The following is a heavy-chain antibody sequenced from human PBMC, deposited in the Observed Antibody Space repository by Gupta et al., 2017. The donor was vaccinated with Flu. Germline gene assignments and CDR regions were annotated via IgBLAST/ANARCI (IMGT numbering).Heavy chain of an antibody. D-gene: IGHD2-21*01. CDR2: INSDGNT. Sequence: FTFSCCPMAWVRQAPGTGLQWVSTINSDGNTYYTDSVKGRFTISRDSSKNMLYLQMNSLAAEDTAFYYCVKGGPLARIPDYWGQGALVTVSS. V-gene: IGHV3-23*01. CDR1: FTFSCCP. J-gene: IGHJ4*02. CDR3: VKGGPLARIPDY.